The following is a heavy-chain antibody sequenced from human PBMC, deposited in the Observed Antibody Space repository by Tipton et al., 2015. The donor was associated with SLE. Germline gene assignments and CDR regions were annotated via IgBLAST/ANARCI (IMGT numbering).Heavy chain of an antibody. CDR1: GGTFNKYS. CDR3: ARVRDDFWSGPFDY. Sequence: QLVQSGAEVKKPGSSVKVSCKASGGTFNKYSVSWVRQAPGQGLEWMGWISAYNGNTNYAQKLQGRVTMTTDTSTSTAYMELRSLRSDDTAVYYCARVRDDFWSGPFDYWGQGTLVTVSS. J-gene: IGHJ4*02. V-gene: IGHV1-18*01. D-gene: IGHD3-3*01. CDR2: ISAYNGNT.